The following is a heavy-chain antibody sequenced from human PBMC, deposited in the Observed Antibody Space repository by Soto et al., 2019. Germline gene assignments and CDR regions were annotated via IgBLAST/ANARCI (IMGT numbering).Heavy chain of an antibody. Sequence: EVQLVESGGGSVQPGGSLRLSCAASGFSFSSYWMYWVRQAPGKGLVWVSRIKSDGSSISYADFAKGRFTMSRDNARNTLSLQMSSLRAEDTAIYYCVRGVTADYWGQGTLVTVSS. CDR3: VRGVTADY. J-gene: IGHJ4*02. CDR1: GFSFSSYW. V-gene: IGHV3-74*01. CDR2: IKSDGSSI.